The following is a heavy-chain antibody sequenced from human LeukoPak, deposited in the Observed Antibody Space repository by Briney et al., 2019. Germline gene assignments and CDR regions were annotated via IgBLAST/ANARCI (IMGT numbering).Heavy chain of an antibody. Sequence: GGSLRLSCAASGFSFSSHWMCWVRQAPGKGLEWVANIKQDGSEKYYVDSVKGRFTISRDNSKNTLCLQMNSLRVEDTAVYYCANSPGKWDLRTDYWGQGTLVTVSS. CDR1: GFSFSSHW. V-gene: IGHV3-7*01. CDR3: ANSPGKWDLRTDY. D-gene: IGHD1-26*01. CDR2: IKQDGSEK. J-gene: IGHJ4*02.